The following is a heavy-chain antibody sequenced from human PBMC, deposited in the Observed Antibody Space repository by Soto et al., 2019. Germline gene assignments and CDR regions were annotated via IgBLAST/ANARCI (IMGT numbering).Heavy chain of an antibody. J-gene: IGHJ5*02. Sequence: PGESLKISCKGSGYSFTSYWIGWLLQIPGKGLEWMGFIYPCDSYTRYSPSFQAHVTISADKSISTAYLQWRSLKASDTAMYYCARLAVDGWFDPWGQGTLATVS. CDR1: GYSFTSYW. CDR2: IYPCDSYT. CDR3: ARLAVDGWFDP. V-gene: IGHV5-51*01. D-gene: IGHD6-19*01.